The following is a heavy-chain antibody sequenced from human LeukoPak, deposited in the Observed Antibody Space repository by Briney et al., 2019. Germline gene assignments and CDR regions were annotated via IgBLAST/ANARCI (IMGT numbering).Heavy chain of an antibody. Sequence: GGSLRLSCAASGFTFSSYGMHWVRQAPGKGLEGVAVISYDGSNKYYADSVKGRFTISRDNSKNTLYLQMNSLRAEDTAVYYCAKDGPTYYDFWSAGANWFDPWGQGTLVTVSS. CDR3: AKDGPTYYDFWSAGANWFDP. CDR1: GFTFSSYG. J-gene: IGHJ5*02. D-gene: IGHD3-3*01. V-gene: IGHV3-30*18. CDR2: ISYDGSNK.